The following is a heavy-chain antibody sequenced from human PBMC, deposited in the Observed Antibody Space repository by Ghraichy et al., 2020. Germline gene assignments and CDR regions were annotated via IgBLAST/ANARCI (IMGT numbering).Heavy chain of an antibody. CDR2: SDSSGSVT. CDR1: GFVFSTYD. J-gene: IGHJ4*02. V-gene: IGHV3-48*03. CDR3: ARDWALDS. Sequence: GGSLRLSCAASGFVFSTYDMNWVRQAPGRGLEWVSFSDSSGSVTHYADSVKGRFTVSRDNAKNSRYLQMNSLRAEDTAVYYCARDWALDSWGQGTLVTVSS. D-gene: IGHD3-16*01.